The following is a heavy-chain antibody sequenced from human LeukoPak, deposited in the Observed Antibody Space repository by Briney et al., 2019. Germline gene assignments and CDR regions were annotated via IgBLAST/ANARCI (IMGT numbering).Heavy chain of an antibody. CDR3: ARWTSAGHWFDP. Sequence: SETLSLTCTVSGGSISSGDYYWSWIRQPPGKGLEWIGYIYYSGSTYYNPSLKSRVTISVDTSKNQFSLKLSSVTAADTAMYYCARWTSAGHWFDPWGQGTLVTVSS. D-gene: IGHD3/OR15-3a*01. J-gene: IGHJ5*02. V-gene: IGHV4-30-4*01. CDR2: IYYSGST. CDR1: GGSISSGDYY.